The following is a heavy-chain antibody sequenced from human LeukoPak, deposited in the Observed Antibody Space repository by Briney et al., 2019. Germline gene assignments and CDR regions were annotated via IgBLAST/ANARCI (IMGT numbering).Heavy chain of an antibody. CDR2: ISGSGGST. J-gene: IGHJ4*02. CDR1: GFTFSSYG. D-gene: IGHD1-26*01. CDR3: AKGRVGATTAFDY. Sequence: GGTLRLSCAASGFTFSSYGMSWVRQAPGKGLEWVSAISGSGGSTYYADSVKGRFTISRDNSKNTLYLQMNSLRAEDTAVYYCAKGRVGATTAFDYWGQGTLVTVSS. V-gene: IGHV3-23*01.